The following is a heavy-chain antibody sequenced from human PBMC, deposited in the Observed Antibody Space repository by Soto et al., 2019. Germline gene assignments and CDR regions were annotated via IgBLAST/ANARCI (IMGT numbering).Heavy chain of an antibody. CDR2: AYHNGVA. CDR3: ARGVTGTLDF. V-gene: IGHV4-38-2*01. J-gene: IGHJ4*02. CDR1: GYSISSGYY. D-gene: IGHD1-20*01. Sequence: SETLSLTCDVSGYSISSGYYWNWIRQSPGKGLEWLGCAYHNGVAFYNPSLKSRLRLTPDTSKNRFSLTLTSVAAADTAVYFCARGVTGTLDFWGQGTLVTVSS.